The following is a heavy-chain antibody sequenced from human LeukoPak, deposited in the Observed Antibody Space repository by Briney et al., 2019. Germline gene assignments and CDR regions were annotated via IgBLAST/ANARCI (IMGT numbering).Heavy chain of an antibody. V-gene: IGHV4-59*01. Sequence: PSETLSLTCTVSGGSISSYYWSWIRQPPGKGLEWIGYIYYSGSTNYNPSLKSRVTISLDTSKTQFSLKLSSVTAADTAVYYCARDGRFPPEVLPRYFDYWGQGTLVTVSS. CDR3: ARDGRFPPEVLPRYFDY. J-gene: IGHJ4*02. D-gene: IGHD1-26*01. CDR1: GGSISSYY. CDR2: IYYSGST.